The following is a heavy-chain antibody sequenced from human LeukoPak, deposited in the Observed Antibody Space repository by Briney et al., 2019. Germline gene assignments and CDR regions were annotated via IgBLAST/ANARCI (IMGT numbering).Heavy chain of an antibody. CDR1: GFTFSSYG. J-gene: IGHJ4*02. Sequence: PGGSLRLSCAASGFTFSSYGMHWVRQAPGKGLEWVAFIRYDGSNKYYADSVKGRFTISRDNAKNSLYLQMNSLRAEDTAVYYCAREGIAAAGKEGIDYWGQGTLVTVSS. D-gene: IGHD6-13*01. CDR3: AREGIAAAGKEGIDY. V-gene: IGHV3-30*02. CDR2: IRYDGSNK.